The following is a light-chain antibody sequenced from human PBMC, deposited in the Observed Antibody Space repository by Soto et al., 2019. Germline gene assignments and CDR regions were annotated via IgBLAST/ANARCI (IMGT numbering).Light chain of an antibody. J-gene: IGLJ1*01. V-gene: IGLV1-40*01. CDR1: SSNIGAGYN. CDR2: DNN. Sequence: QSVLTQPPSVSGAPGQRVSISCTGSSSNIGAGYNDHWYQQLPGTAPKLLIYDNNHRPSGVPDRFSGSKSGTSASLAITGLQAEDEADYYCQSYDTSLSGFYVFGPGTKVTVL. CDR3: QSYDTSLSGFYV.